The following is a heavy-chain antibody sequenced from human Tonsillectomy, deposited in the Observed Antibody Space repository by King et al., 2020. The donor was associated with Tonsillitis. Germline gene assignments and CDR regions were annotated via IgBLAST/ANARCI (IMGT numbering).Heavy chain of an antibody. V-gene: IGHV1-69*01. CDR3: AREPHGDYYFAS. CDR2: IIPLFGTP. CDR1: GGTFSSYA. D-gene: IGHD4-17*01. J-gene: IGHJ4*02. Sequence: QLVQSGAEVKEPGSSVKVSCKAPGGTFSSYAISWVRQAPGQGFEWVGGIIPLFGTPKYARKIQDRVTITADEFTSTAYMELSSLRSEDTAVYYCAREPHGDYYFASWGQGTLVTVSS.